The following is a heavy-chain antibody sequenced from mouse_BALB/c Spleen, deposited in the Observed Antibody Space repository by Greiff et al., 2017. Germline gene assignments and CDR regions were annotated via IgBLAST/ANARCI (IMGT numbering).Heavy chain of an antibody. J-gene: IGHJ3*01. D-gene: IGHD1-1*02. CDR3: ARHSDYAWFAY. Sequence: EVQVVESGGGLVQPGGSLKLSCAASGFTFSSYTMSWVRQTPEKRLEWVAYISNGGGSTYYPDTVKGRFTISRDNAKNTLYLQMSSLKSEDTAMYYCARHSDYAWFAYWGQGTLVTVSA. V-gene: IGHV5-12-2*01. CDR2: ISNGGGST. CDR1: GFTFSSYT.